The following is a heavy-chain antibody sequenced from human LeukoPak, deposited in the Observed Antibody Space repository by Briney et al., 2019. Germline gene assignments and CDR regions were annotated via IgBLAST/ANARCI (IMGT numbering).Heavy chain of an antibody. CDR1: GFVFSDYY. Sequence: GRSLRLSCAASGFVFSDYYMTWIRQALGKGLEWISYISSRSSYTNYADSVKGRFTISRDNTKNSLYLQMNSLRAEDTAVYHCARERGGGGFDIWGQGTMVTVSS. J-gene: IGHJ3*02. D-gene: IGHD2-21*01. V-gene: IGHV3-11*06. CDR3: ARERGGGGFDI. CDR2: ISSRSSYT.